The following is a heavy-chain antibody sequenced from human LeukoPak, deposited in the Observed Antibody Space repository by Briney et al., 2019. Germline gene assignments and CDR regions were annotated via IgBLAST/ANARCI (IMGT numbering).Heavy chain of an antibody. D-gene: IGHD3-3*01. CDR2: IGSKAYGGTT. J-gene: IGHJ5*02. CDR3: TRDLEGSDYDFWSGYFNWFDP. V-gene: IGHV3-49*04. Sequence: PGGSLRLSCTASGFTFGDYAMSWVRQAPGKGLEWVGFIGSKAYGGTTEYAASVKGRFTISRDDSKSIAYLQRNSLKTEDTAVYYCTRDLEGSDYDFWSGYFNWFDPWGQGTLVTVSS. CDR1: GFTFGDYA.